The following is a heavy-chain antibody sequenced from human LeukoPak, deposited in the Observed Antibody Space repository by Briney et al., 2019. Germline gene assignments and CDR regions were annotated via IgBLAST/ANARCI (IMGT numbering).Heavy chain of an antibody. Sequence: GASAKVSCKASGGTFSSYAISWVRQAPGQGLEWMGRIIPILGIANYAQKFQGRVTITADKSTSTAYMELSSLRSEDTAVYYCAREHSNYGGFDPWGQGTLVTVSS. V-gene: IGHV1-69*04. D-gene: IGHD4-11*01. CDR2: IIPILGIA. CDR3: AREHSNYGGFDP. J-gene: IGHJ5*02. CDR1: GGTFSSYA.